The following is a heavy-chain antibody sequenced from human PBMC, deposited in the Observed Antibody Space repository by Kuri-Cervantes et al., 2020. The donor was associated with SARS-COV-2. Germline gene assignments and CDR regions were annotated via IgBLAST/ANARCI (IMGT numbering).Heavy chain of an antibody. J-gene: IGHJ5*02. CDR3: ARDRRGYSYGFALNWFDP. CDR1: GYTFTGYY. V-gene: IGHV1-2*02. CDR2: INPNSGGT. Sequence: ASVKVSCKASGYTFTGYYMHWVRQAPGQGLEWMGWINPNSGGTNYAQKFQGRVTITADKSTSTAYMELSSLRSEDTAVYYCARDRRGYSYGFALNWFDPWGQGTLVTVSS. D-gene: IGHD5-18*01.